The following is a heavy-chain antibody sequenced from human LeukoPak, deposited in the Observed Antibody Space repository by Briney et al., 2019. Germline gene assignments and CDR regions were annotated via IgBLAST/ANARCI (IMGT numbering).Heavy chain of an antibody. CDR2: ISGRSGYI. Sequence: GGSLRLSCATSGFIFSDYSMAWVRQAPGRGLEWVAVISGRSGYIAYADSVKGRFTISRDNSENTLYLQMNSLRAEDTAVYYCVKGGQNYDFWRFDYWGQGTLVTASS. CDR3: VKGGQNYDFWRFDY. V-gene: IGHV3-21*04. D-gene: IGHD3-3*01. J-gene: IGHJ4*02. CDR1: GFIFSDYS.